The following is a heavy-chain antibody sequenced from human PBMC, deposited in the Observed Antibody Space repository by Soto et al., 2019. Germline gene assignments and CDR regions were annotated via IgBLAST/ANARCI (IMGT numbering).Heavy chain of an antibody. J-gene: IGHJ5*02. Sequence: QVHLVQSGAEVKKPGASVKVSCKASGYTFTTYCIHWVRQAPGQGLEWVGIINPSDGGTSYAQNFQGRLTMAADTATTAAYMGLSGLTSEDTAIYYCALWLGHINHGVSWSGPLDRWGQGTPVTVSS. CDR2: INPSDGGT. CDR1: GYTFTTYC. D-gene: IGHD3-3*01. CDR3: ALWLGHINHGVSWSGPLDR. V-gene: IGHV1-46*03.